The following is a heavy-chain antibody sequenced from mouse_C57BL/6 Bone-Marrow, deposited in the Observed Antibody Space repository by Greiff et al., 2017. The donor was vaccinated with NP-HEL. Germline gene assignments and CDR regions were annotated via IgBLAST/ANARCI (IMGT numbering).Heavy chain of an antibody. CDR1: GFTFSDYG. J-gene: IGHJ1*03. Sequence: DVHLVESGGGLVQPGGSLKLSCAASGFTFSDYGMAWVRQAPRKGPEWVAFISNLAYSIYYADTVTGRFTISRENAKNTLYLEMSSLRSEDTAMYYCARHLVRRGYFDVWGTGTTVTVSS. D-gene: IGHD2-14*01. CDR3: ARHLVRRGYFDV. CDR2: ISNLAYSI. V-gene: IGHV5-15*01.